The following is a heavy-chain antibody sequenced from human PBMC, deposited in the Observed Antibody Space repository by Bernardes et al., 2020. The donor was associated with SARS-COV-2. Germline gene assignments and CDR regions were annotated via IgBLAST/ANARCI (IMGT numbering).Heavy chain of an antibody. Sequence: GGSLRLSCAASGFTFSSYVMNWVRQAPGKGLEWVSGISGSGGNTYYADSVKGRFTISRDNSKNTLYLQMNSLRAEDTAVDYGAKDPGLIRVKGLTMTAIPGYFENWGNGTAVTVAS. CDR2: ISGSGGNT. V-gene: IGHV3-23*01. CDR1: GFTFSSYV. CDR3: AKDPGLIRVKGLTMTAIPGYFEN. D-gene: IGHD3-22*01. J-gene: IGHJ1*01.